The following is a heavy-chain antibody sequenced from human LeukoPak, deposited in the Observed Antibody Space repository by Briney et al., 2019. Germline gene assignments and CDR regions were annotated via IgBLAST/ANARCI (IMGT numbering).Heavy chain of an antibody. Sequence: GGSLRLSCAASGFTFSSYAMHWVRQAPGKGLEWVAVISYDGSNKYYADSVKGRFTISRDNAKNSLYLQMNSLRAEDTAVYYCARDSSAGTSQFDFQHWGQGTLVTVSS. CDR2: ISYDGSNK. V-gene: IGHV3-30-3*01. CDR3: ARDSSAGTSQFDFQH. CDR1: GFTFSSYA. J-gene: IGHJ1*01. D-gene: IGHD6-13*01.